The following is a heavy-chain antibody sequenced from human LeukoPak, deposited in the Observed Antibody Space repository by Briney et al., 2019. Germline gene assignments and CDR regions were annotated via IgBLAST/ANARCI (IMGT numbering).Heavy chain of an antibody. V-gene: IGHV3-23*01. CDR1: GFTFSSYA. CDR3: AKDEEQWLVLGYFDY. CDR2: ISGSGGST. D-gene: IGHD6-19*01. Sequence: PGGSLRLSCAASGFTFSSYAMSRVRQAPGKGLEWVSAISGSGGSTYYADSVKGRFTISRDNSKNTLYLQMNSLRAEDTAVYYCAKDEEQWLVLGYFDYWGQGTLVTVSS. J-gene: IGHJ4*02.